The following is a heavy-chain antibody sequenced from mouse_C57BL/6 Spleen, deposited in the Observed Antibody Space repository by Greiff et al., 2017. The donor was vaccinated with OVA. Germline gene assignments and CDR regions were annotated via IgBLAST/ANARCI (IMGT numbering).Heavy chain of an antibody. D-gene: IGHD2-1*01. CDR2: IWGGGST. CDR1: GFSLTSYG. J-gene: IGHJ4*01. Sequence: QVQLQQSGPGLVAPSQSLSITCTVSGFSLTSYGVDWVRQPPGQGLEWLGVIWGGGSTNYNSALMSRLSISKDNYNSQVFLKMNSLQTDDTAMYYCAKHLGYGNYDYAMDYWGQGTSVTVSS. V-gene: IGHV2-9*01. CDR3: AKHLGYGNYDYAMDY.